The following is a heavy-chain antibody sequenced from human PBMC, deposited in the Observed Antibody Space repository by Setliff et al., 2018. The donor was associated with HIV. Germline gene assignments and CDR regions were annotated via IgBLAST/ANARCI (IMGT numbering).Heavy chain of an antibody. CDR3: ARGLGRGSGTYYNPPGY. CDR2: INHSGNT. J-gene: IGHJ4*02. V-gene: IGHV4-34*01. CDR1: GGSFSGYY. Sequence: SETLSLTCAFNGGSFSGYYWMWIRRSPGEGLEWMGEINHSGNTNYNPSLKSRGTMSGDTSKTQFSLTLTSVTAAATAVYFCARGLGRGSGTYYNPPGYWGPGTLVTVSS. D-gene: IGHD3-10*01.